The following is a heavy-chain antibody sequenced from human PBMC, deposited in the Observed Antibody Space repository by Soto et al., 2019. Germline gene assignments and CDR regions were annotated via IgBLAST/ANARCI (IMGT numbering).Heavy chain of an antibody. J-gene: IGHJ6*02. CDR3: ARSSRRKEWLSDYYYYGMDV. D-gene: IGHD3-3*01. CDR1: GGTFSSYA. CDR2: IIPIFGTA. Sequence: ASVKVSCKASGGTFSSYAISWVRQAPGQGLEWMGGIIPIFGTANYAQKFQGRVTITADESTSTAYMELSSLRSEDTAVYYCARSSRRKEWLSDYYYYGMDVWGQGTTVTVSS. V-gene: IGHV1-69*13.